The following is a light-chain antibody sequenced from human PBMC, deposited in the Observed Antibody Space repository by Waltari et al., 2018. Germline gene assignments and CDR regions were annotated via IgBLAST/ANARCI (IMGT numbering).Light chain of an antibody. Sequence: DIQMTQSPPSLSASVGDTITVTCRASQPIDTYLNWYQQKPGNAPRLFIYGTSILQGGVPSRFSGSGSGTDFTLTIRSLQPDDFATYYCQQSHSTPITFGQGTRLEIK. CDR1: QPIDTY. CDR2: GTS. V-gene: IGKV1-39*01. J-gene: IGKJ5*01. CDR3: QQSHSTPIT.